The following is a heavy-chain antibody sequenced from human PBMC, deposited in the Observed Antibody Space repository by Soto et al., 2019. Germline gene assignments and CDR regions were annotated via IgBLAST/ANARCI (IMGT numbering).Heavy chain of an antibody. J-gene: IGHJ6*02. CDR2: IIPIFGTA. V-gene: IGHV1-69*01. Sequence: QVQLVQSGAEVKKPGSSVKVSCKASGGTFSSYAISWVRQAPGQGLEWMGGIIPIFGTANYAQKFQGRVTITADDSTSTASTELSSLRSENTVVYYCAREHLVVPAAKGEYYYYGMDVWGQETTVTDSS. CDR3: AREHLVVPAAKGEYYYYGMDV. D-gene: IGHD2-2*01. CDR1: GGTFSSYA.